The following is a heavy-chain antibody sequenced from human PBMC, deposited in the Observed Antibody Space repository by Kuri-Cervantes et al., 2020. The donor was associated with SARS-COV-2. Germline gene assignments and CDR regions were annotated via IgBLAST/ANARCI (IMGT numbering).Heavy chain of an antibody. CDR1: GFAFSRYW. Sequence: GESLKISCVASGFAFSRYWMHWVRQAPGKGLVWVSRLNSDGSGTDYVDSVKGRFIISRDNAKDTLYLQMNSLRAEDTAVYYCARLERYGDPRGGMDVWGQGTTVTVSS. J-gene: IGHJ6*02. CDR3: ARLERYGDPRGGMDV. D-gene: IGHD4-17*01. V-gene: IGHV3-74*01. CDR2: LNSDGSGT.